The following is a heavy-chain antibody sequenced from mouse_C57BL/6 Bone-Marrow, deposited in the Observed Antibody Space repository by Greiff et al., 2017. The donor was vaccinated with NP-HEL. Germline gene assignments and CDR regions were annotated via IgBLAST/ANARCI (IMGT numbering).Heavy chain of an antibody. J-gene: IGHJ3*01. CDR3: ARVLTGTFAY. CDR1: GFTFSSYA. CDR2: ISDGGSYT. Sequence: VQLKESGGGLVKPGGSLKLSCAASGFTFSSYAMSWVRQTPEKRLEWVATISDGGSYTYYPDNVKGRFTISRDNAKNNLYLQMSHLKSEDTAMYYCARVLTGTFAYWGQGTLVTVSA. V-gene: IGHV5-4*01. D-gene: IGHD4-1*01.